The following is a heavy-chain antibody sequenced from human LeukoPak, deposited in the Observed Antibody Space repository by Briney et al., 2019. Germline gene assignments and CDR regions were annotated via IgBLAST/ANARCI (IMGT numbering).Heavy chain of an antibody. J-gene: IGHJ5*02. CDR1: GGTFSSYA. Sequence: ASVKVSCKASGGTFSSYAISWVPQAPGQGLEWIGRIIPIFGTANYAQKFQGRVTITTDESTSTAYMELSSLRSEDTAVYYCSRDLHYYDSSGYYYPNWFDPWGQGTLVTVSS. CDR2: IIPIFGTA. V-gene: IGHV1-69*05. CDR3: SRDLHYYDSSGYYYPNWFDP. D-gene: IGHD3-22*01.